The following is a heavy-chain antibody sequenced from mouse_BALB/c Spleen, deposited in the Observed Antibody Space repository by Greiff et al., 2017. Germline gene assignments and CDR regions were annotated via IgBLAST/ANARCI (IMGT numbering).Heavy chain of an antibody. V-gene: IGHV5-6-5*01. CDR2: ISSGGST. Sequence: EVNVVESGGGLVKPGGSLKLSCAASGFTFSSYAMSWVRQTPEKRLEWVASISSGGSTYYPDSVKGRFTISRDNARNILYLQMSSLRSEDTAMYYCARVLLNAMDYWGQGTSVTVSS. CDR1: GFTFSSYA. CDR3: ARVLLNAMDY. D-gene: IGHD1-1*01. J-gene: IGHJ4*01.